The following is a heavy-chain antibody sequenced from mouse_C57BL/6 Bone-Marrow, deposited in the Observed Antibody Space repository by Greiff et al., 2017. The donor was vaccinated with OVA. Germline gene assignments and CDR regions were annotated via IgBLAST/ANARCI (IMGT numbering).Heavy chain of an antibody. CDR1: GFNIKDYY. J-gene: IGHJ3*01. CDR3: TTDGNYSFAY. V-gene: IGHV14-1*01. D-gene: IGHD2-1*01. Sequence: VQLQQSGAELVRPGASVKLSCTASGFNIKDYYMHWVKQRPEQGLEWIGRVDPEDGDTEYDPKFQGKATVTADTSSNTAYLQLSSLTSEDTAVYYCTTDGNYSFAYWGQGTRVTGPA. CDR2: VDPEDGDT.